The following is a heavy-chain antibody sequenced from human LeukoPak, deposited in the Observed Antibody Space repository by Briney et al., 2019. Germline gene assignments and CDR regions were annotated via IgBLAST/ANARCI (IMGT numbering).Heavy chain of an antibody. V-gene: IGHV1-46*01. D-gene: IGHD3-10*01. J-gene: IGHJ5*02. CDR1: GYTFTSYY. CDR2: INPSGGST. CDR3: ARVAVRGVIGNWFDP. Sequence: ASVKVSCKASGYTFTSYYMHWVRQAPGQGLEWMGIINPSGGSTSYAQKFQGRVTMTRDMSTSTVYMELSSLRSEDTAVYYCARVAVRGVIGNWFDPWGQGTLVTVSS.